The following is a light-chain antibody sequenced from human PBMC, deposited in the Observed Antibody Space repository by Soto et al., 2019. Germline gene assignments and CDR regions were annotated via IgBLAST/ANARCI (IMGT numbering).Light chain of an antibody. J-gene: IGLJ2*01. CDR3: GSKAGSNKHVV. Sequence: QSVLTQPPSASGSPGQSVTISCAGASSDIGASNSVSWYQQHPGKAPQLLISEVTKRPPGVPDRFSGSKSGNTASLTVSGLQADDEADYYCGSKAGSNKHVVFGGGTKVTVL. CDR2: EVT. CDR1: SSDIGASNS. V-gene: IGLV2-8*01.